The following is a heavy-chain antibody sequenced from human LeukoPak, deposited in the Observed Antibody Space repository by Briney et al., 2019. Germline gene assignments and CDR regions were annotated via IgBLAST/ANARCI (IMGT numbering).Heavy chain of an antibody. V-gene: IGHV3-23*01. CDR3: AKASSMIVVGPADY. Sequence: GGSLRLSCAASGFTFSSYAMSWVRQAPGKGLEWVSAISGSGGSTYYADSVKGRFTISRDNSKNTLYLQMNSLRAEDTGVYYCAKASSMIVVGPADYWGQGTLVTVSS. D-gene: IGHD3-22*01. CDR2: ISGSGGST. CDR1: GFTFSSYA. J-gene: IGHJ4*02.